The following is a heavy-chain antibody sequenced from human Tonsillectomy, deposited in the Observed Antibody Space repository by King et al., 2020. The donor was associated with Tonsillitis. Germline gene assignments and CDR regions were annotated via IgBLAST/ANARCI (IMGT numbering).Heavy chain of an antibody. CDR3: AKQIGFCSGGTCSLDN. D-gene: IGHD2-15*01. CDR1: GFTFSNYA. CDR2: ISGSGAYA. J-gene: IGHJ4*02. V-gene: IGHV3-23*04. Sequence: VQLVESGGGLVQSGGSLRLSCAASGFTFSNYAMSWVRQAPGKGLEWVSSISGSGAYAYYADSVEGRFTISRDNSKNTLCLRMNSLRVEDTAVYYCAKQIGFCSGGTCSLDNWGQGALVTVSS.